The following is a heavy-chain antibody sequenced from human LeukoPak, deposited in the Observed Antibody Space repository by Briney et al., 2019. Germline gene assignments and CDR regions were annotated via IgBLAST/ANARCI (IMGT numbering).Heavy chain of an antibody. V-gene: IGHV3-30*02. CDR2: IRYDGSNK. Sequence: GGSLRLSCAASGFTFSSYGMHWVRQAPGKGLEWVAFIRYDGSNKYYADSVKGRFTISRDNAKNSLYLQMNSLRAEDTAVYYCARELGLLGRFGELLYGMDVWGQGTTVTVSS. CDR1: GFTFSSYG. CDR3: ARELGLLGRFGELLYGMDV. D-gene: IGHD3-10*01. J-gene: IGHJ6*02.